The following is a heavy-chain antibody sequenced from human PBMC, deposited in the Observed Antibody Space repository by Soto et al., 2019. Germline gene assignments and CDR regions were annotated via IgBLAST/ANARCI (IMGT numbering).Heavy chain of an antibody. CDR3: AKDSGYCSGGSCYYFDY. D-gene: IGHD2-15*01. J-gene: IGHJ4*02. Sequence: QVQLVESGGGVVQPGRSLRLSCAASGFTFSSYGMHWVRQAPGKGLEGVAVISYDGSNKYYADSVKGRFTISRDNSKNTLYLQMNSLRAEDTAVYYCAKDSGYCSGGSCYYFDYWGQGTLVTVSS. CDR2: ISYDGSNK. CDR1: GFTFSSYG. V-gene: IGHV3-30*18.